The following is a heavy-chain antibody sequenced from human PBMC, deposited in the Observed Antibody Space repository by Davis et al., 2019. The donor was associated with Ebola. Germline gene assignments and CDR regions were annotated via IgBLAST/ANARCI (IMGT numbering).Heavy chain of an antibody. Sequence: GESLKISCAASGFTFSSYAMGWVRQAPGKGLEWVSAISGSGGSTYYADSVKGRFTISRDNSKNTLYLQMNSLRAEDTAVYYCAKGAGSSGWYDYFDYWGQGTLVTVSS. V-gene: IGHV3-23*01. D-gene: IGHD6-19*01. CDR1: GFTFSSYA. J-gene: IGHJ4*02. CDR2: ISGSGGST. CDR3: AKGAGSSGWYDYFDY.